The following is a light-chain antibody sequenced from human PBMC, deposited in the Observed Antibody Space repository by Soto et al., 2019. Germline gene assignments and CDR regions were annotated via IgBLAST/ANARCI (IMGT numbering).Light chain of an antibody. V-gene: IGKV1-17*01. J-gene: IGKJ2*01. Sequence: DIQMTQSPSSLSASVGDRVTITCRASQGIRDDLDWYQQKPGKAPKRLIYAASTLQSGVPSRFSGSGSGTEFTLTINSLQPEDFATYYCLQHNKYPYTFGQGTKLEIK. CDR3: LQHNKYPYT. CDR1: QGIRDD. CDR2: AAS.